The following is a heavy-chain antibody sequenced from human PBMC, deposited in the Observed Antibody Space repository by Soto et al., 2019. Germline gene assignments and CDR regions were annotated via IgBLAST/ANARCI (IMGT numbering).Heavy chain of an antibody. CDR2: IYYSGST. J-gene: IGHJ6*02. CDR3: AGQRDYHGMEG. Sequence: PSETLSLTCTVSGGSISNSDYYWGWIRQPPGKGLEWIGSIYYSGSTYYNPSLRNRVTISVDTSKNQFSLKLTSVTAADSPVYYGAGQRDYHGMEGWGRGPRVAV. V-gene: IGHV4-39*01. CDR1: GGSISNSDYY.